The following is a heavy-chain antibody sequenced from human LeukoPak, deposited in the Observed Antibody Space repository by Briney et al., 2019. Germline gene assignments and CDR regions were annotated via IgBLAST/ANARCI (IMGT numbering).Heavy chain of an antibody. CDR2: IYYSGST. Sequence: SETLSLTCAVSGGSISSGDYSWSWIRQPPGKGLEWIGYIYYSGSTNYNPSLKSRVTISVDTSKNQFSLELSSVTAADTAVYYCSSLEVSSSWRYWGQGTLVTVSS. V-gene: IGHV4-61*08. J-gene: IGHJ4*02. CDR1: GGSISSGDYS. D-gene: IGHD6-13*01. CDR3: SSLEVSSSWRY.